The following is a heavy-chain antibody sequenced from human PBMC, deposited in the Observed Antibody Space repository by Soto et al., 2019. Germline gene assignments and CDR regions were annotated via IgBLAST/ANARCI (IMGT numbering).Heavy chain of an antibody. CDR1: GGSFSGYY. CDR2: INHSGST. J-gene: IGHJ4*02. V-gene: IGHV4-34*01. D-gene: IGHD4-17*01. CDR3: ARGDMTTVTN. Sequence: QVQLQQWGAGLLKPSETLSLTCAVYGGSFSGYYWSWIRQPPGKGLEWIGEINHSGSTNYNPSLKSRVTISVDTSKNQFSLKLSSVTAADTAVYYCARGDMTTVTNWGQGTLDTVSS.